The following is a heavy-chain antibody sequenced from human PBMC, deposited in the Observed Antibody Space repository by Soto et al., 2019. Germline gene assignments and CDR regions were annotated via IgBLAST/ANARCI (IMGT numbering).Heavy chain of an antibody. V-gene: IGHV3-30*05. CDR3: ARGAEHQLLSRDYFYGMDV. CDR1: GFTLSRYG. CDR2: ISFEGNTQ. J-gene: IGHJ6*02. D-gene: IGHD1-1*01. Sequence: QVQLVESGGGVVQPGRSLRFSCAASGFTLSRYGMHWVRQAPGKGLEWVAVISFEGNTQYYADSVKGRFTISRDNSKDTLSLQIHSLRPEDTAVYYCARGAEHQLLSRDYFYGMDVWGQGTTVSVSS.